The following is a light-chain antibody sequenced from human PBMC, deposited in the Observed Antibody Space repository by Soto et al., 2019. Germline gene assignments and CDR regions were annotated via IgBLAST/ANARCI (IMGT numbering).Light chain of an antibody. J-gene: IGKJ2*01. CDR2: AAS. CDR1: HSINNY. CDR3: QQSYSTLGT. V-gene: IGKV1-39*01. Sequence: IQMTQSPSSLSASVGDRVIITCRSDHSINNYLNWYQQRPGKVPTLLIYAASTLQSGVPSMFSGSGSGRVFTLTINSLQPEDFATYYCQQSYSTLGTFGRGTRVEI.